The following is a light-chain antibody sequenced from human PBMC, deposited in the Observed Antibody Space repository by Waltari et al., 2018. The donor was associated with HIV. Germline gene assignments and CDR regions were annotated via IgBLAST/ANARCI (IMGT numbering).Light chain of an antibody. Sequence: EIVLTQSPGNMSVSPGERATLSCRTSHSVSSNLAWYYQKSGQAPRLLIHGASTRAPGIAARFTASGSGKEFTLTITTLQSTDSGIYYCQQYYNWPRTFGKGTKVEAK. CDR1: HSVSSN. CDR3: QQYYNWPRT. V-gene: IGKV3-15*01. J-gene: IGKJ1*01. CDR2: GAS.